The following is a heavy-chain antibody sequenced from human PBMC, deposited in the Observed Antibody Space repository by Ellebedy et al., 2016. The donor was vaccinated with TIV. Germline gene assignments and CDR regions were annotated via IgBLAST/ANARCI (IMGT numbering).Heavy chain of an antibody. CDR3: ARSGYYYGSGSYYTGPRYGMDV. V-gene: IGHV4-34*01. J-gene: IGHJ6*02. Sequence: SETLSLTCAVYGGSFSGYYWSWIRQLPGKGLEWSGEINHSGSTNYNPSLKSRVTVSVDTSKNQFSLKLSSVTAADTAVYYCARSGYYYGSGSYYTGPRYGMDVWGQGTTVTVSS. CDR2: INHSGST. CDR1: GGSFSGYY. D-gene: IGHD3-10*01.